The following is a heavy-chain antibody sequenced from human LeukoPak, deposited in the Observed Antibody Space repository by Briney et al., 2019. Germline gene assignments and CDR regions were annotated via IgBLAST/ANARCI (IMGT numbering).Heavy chain of an antibody. CDR2: ISGSGGST. CDR3: AKEGRSADYYYYMDV. D-gene: IGHD2-15*01. V-gene: IGHV3-23*01. J-gene: IGHJ6*03. Sequence: GGSLRLSRAASGFTFSSYGMSWVRQAPGKGLEWVSAISGSGGSTYYADSVKGRFTISRDNSKNTLYLQMNSLRAEDTAVYYCAKEGRSADYYYYMDVWGKGTTVTISS. CDR1: GFTFSSYG.